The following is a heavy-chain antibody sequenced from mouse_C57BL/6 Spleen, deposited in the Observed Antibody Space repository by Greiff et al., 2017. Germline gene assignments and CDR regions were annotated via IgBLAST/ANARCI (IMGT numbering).Heavy chain of an antibody. CDR2: ILPGSGST. CDR1: GYTFTGYW. Sequence: VQLQESGAELMKPGASVKLSCKATGYTFTGYWIAWVKQRPGHGLEWIGEILPGSGSTNYPEKFKGKATFTAATSSNTAYMQLSSLTAEDSANYYCARTYYDNAWFAYWGQGTLVTVSA. V-gene: IGHV1-9*01. J-gene: IGHJ3*01. D-gene: IGHD2-10*01. CDR3: ARTYYDNAWFAY.